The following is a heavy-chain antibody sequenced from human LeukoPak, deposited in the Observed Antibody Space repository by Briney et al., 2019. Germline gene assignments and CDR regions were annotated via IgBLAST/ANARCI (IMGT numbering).Heavy chain of an antibody. CDR1: GGSLGSSSYY. D-gene: IGHD6-19*01. CDR3: ARQCYSSGWYLCY. J-gene: IGHJ4*02. V-gene: IGHV4-39*01. CDR2: IYYSGST. Sequence: PSETLSLTCTVSGGSLGSSSYYWGWIRQPPGKGLEWIGSIYYSGSTYYNPSLKSRVTISVDTSKNQFSLKLSSVTAADTAVYYCARQCYSSGWYLCYWGQGTLVTVSS.